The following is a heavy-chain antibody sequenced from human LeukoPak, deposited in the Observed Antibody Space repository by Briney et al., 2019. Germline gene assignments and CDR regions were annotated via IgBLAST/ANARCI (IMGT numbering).Heavy chain of an antibody. J-gene: IGHJ6*01. D-gene: IGHD1-26*01. CDR2: ISGSSDIT. CDR3: AKMKGHPLPKYYMDV. Sequence: GGSLRLSCAASGFTFSGFAMSWVRRTPGKGLEWVSGISGSSDITLYADSVKGRFTISRDNSKNTLYLEMNSLRAEDTAIYYCAKMKGHPLPKYYMDVWGQGTTVTVSS. CDR1: GFTFSGFA. V-gene: IGHV3-23*01.